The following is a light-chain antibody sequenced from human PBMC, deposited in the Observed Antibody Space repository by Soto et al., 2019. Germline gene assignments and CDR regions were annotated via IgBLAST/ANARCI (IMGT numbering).Light chain of an antibody. Sequence: QSALTQPASLSGSPGQSITISCTGTSSDIGAYDYVSWFQQHPGKAPKLMIYEVNKRPSGVPDRFSGSKSGNTASLTVSGLQAEDEADYYCSSYAGSSNVFGTGTKSPS. CDR3: SSYAGSSNV. CDR1: SSDIGAYDY. V-gene: IGLV2-8*01. CDR2: EVN. J-gene: IGLJ1*01.